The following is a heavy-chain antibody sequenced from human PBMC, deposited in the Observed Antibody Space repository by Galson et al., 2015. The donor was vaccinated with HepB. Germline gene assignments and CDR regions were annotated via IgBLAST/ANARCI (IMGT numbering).Heavy chain of an antibody. V-gene: IGHV2-5*02. CDR2: IYWDDDK. CDR1: GFSLTSSGVA. Sequence: PALVKPTQTLTLTCTFSGFSLTSSGVAVGWIRQPPGKALEWLALIYWDDDKRYSPSLQSRLTITDDIPENQVVLTMTNMDPVDTATYYCAHYCSSGFCNSGPTDSFDIWGQGTMVTVSS. CDR3: AHYCSSGFCNSGPTDSFDI. D-gene: IGHD2-15*01. J-gene: IGHJ3*02.